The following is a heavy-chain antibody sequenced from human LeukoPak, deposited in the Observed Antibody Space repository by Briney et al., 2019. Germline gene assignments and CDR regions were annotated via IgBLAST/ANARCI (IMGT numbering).Heavy chain of an antibody. V-gene: IGHV1-3*01. D-gene: IGHD1-26*01. CDR1: GYTFTSYA. CDR3: ARFKYSGSYYYYYYGMDV. J-gene: IGHJ6*02. CDR2: INAGNGNT. Sequence: ASVKVSCKASGYTFTSYAMHWVRQAPGQRLEWMGWINAGNGNTKYSQKFQGRVTITRDTSASTAYMELSSLRSEDTAVYYCARFKYSGSYYYYYYGMDVWGQGTTVTVSS.